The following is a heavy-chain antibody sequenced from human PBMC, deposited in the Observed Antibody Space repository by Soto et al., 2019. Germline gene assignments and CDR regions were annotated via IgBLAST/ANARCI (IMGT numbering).Heavy chain of an antibody. Sequence: EVQLVESGGGLVRPGGSLRLSCAASGFTFSYYWVHWVRQAPGKGLVWVSRIHSDGSCTTYADFVKGRFIISRDNARNTVDLQMNSVRVEDTAVYYCARGDRGAFDLWGQGTVVTVSS. J-gene: IGHJ3*01. CDR1: GFTFSYYW. CDR3: ARGDRGAFDL. V-gene: IGHV3-74*01. D-gene: IGHD1-26*01. CDR2: IHSDGSCT.